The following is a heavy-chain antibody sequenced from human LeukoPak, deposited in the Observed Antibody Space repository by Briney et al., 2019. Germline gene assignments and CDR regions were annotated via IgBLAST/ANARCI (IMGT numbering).Heavy chain of an antibody. Sequence: GGSLRLSCAASGFTFAGYAMSWVRQAPGKGLEWVSAIAGGGDRTYYADSAKGRFTISRDNSKNTLYLQMNSLRADDTAVYYCARDYAIVVVPAAIRFWNYYYYGMDVWGQGTTVTVSS. CDR1: GFTFAGYA. D-gene: IGHD2-2*02. CDR3: ARDYAIVVVPAAIRFWNYYYYGMDV. J-gene: IGHJ6*02. CDR2: IAGGGDRT. V-gene: IGHV3-23*01.